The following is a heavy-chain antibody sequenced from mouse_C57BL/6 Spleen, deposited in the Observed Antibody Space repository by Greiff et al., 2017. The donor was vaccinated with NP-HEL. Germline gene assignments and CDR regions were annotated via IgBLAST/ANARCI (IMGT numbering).Heavy chain of an antibody. Sequence: EVKLMESGGGLVQPKGSLKLSCAASGFSFNTYAMNWVRQAPGKGLEWVARIRSKSNNYATYYADSVKDRFTISRDNSESMLYLQMKNLKTEDTAMYYCVRHGSSLGYFDVWGTGTTVTVSS. V-gene: IGHV10-1*01. CDR3: VRHGSSLGYFDV. J-gene: IGHJ1*03. CDR2: IRSKSNNYAT. CDR1: GFSFNTYA. D-gene: IGHD1-1*01.